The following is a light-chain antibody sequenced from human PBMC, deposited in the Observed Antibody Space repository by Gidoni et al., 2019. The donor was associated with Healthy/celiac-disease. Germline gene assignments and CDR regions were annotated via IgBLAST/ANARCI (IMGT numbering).Light chain of an antibody. CDR1: SSDVGGYNY. V-gene: IGLV2-14*01. CDR2: EVS. Sequence: QSALTQPASVSGSPGQSITISCTGTSSDVGGYNYVSWYPQHPGKAPKLMMYEVSNRPSGVPDRFSGSKSGNTASLTISGLQAEDEADYYCSSYTSSSTRVFGGGTKLTVL. J-gene: IGLJ3*02. CDR3: SSYTSSSTRV.